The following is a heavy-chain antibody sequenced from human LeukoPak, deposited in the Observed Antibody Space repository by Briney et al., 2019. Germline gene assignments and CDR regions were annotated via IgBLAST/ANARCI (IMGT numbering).Heavy chain of an antibody. CDR1: GYTFTSYG. CDR3: ARVKGDYFFDY. Sequence: ASVKVSCKASGYTFTSYGISWVRQAPGQGLEWMGWISAYNGNTNYAQKLQGRVTMTRDTSTSTAYMELSSLKSDETAVYFCARVKGDYFFDYWGLGTLVTVSS. J-gene: IGHJ4*01. D-gene: IGHD2-21*01. V-gene: IGHV1-18*01. CDR2: ISAYNGNT.